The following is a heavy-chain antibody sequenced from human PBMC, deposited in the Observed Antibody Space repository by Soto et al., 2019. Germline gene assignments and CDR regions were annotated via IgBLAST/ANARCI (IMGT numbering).Heavy chain of an antibody. CDR1: GYTFTSYD. CDR2: ISAYDGNT. CDR3: ARVDLYYYDSSGYYTQRYNWFDP. J-gene: IGHJ5*02. V-gene: IGHV1-18*01. D-gene: IGHD3-22*01. Sequence: ASVKVSCKASGYTFTSYDINWVRQAPGQGLEWMGWISAYDGNTNYAQKLQGRVTMTTDTSTSTAYMELRSLKSDDTAVYYCARVDLYYYDSSGYYTQRYNWFDPWGQGTLVTVSS.